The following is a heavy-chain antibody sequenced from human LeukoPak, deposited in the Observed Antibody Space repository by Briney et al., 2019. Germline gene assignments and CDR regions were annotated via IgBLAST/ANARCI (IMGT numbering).Heavy chain of an antibody. D-gene: IGHD3-3*01. Sequence: PGGSLRLSCAASGFTFSSYWMHWVRQAPGKGLVWVSRINSDGSSTSYADSVKGRFTISRDNAKNTLYLQMNSLRAEDTAVYYCARDMCPLWSGYPGGFDYWGQGTLVTVSS. J-gene: IGHJ4*02. V-gene: IGHV3-74*01. CDR1: GFTFSSYW. CDR3: ARDMCPLWSGYPGGFDY. CDR2: INSDGSST.